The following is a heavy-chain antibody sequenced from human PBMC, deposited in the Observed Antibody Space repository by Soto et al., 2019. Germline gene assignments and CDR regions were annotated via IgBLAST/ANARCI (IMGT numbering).Heavy chain of an antibody. D-gene: IGHD3-3*01. V-gene: IGHV5-10-1*01. CDR3: GRRQAGFDLCSGYPSIDY. Sequence: GESLKISCKASGYTFASNWISRVRQVPGNGLEWLGRIDPSDSSTHYNPSFQGHVTISTDKSISTAYLQWSSLKASDTAIYYCGRRQAGFDLCSGYPSIDYWGQGTLVTVSS. CDR1: GYTFASNW. J-gene: IGHJ4*02. CDR2: IDPSDSST.